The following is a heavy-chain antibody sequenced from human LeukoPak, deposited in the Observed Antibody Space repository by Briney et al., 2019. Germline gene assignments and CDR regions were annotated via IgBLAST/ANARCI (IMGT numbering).Heavy chain of an antibody. CDR1: GYTFTSYG. D-gene: IGHD1-26*01. Sequence: ASVKVSCKASGYTFTSYGISWVRQAPGQGLEWMGWISAYNGNTNYAQKLQGRVTMTTDTSTSTAYMELRSLRSDDTAVYCCAPGATVKYYFDYWGQGTLVTVSS. V-gene: IGHV1-18*01. CDR3: APGATVKYYFDY. CDR2: ISAYNGNT. J-gene: IGHJ4*02.